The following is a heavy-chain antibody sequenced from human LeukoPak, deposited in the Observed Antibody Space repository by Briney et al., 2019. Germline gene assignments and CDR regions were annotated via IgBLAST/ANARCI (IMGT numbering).Heavy chain of an antibody. CDR2: IDWNGGST. V-gene: IGHV3-20*01. J-gene: IGHJ3*02. CDR1: GFNVDDYG. D-gene: IGHD6-19*01. CDR3: ARGPPGNIAVDLDAFDI. Sequence: GGSLRLSCAASGFNVDDYGMNWVRQVPGKGLEWVSGIDWNGGSTDYADSVKGRFTISRDNAKNSLYLQMNSLRAEDTAVYHCARGPPGNIAVDLDAFDIWGQGTMVTVSS.